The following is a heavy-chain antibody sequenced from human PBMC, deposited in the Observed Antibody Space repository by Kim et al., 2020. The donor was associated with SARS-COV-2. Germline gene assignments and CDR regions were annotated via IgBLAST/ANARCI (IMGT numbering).Heavy chain of an antibody. CDR3: ARSMYDLSNYYYYFLDA. CDR2: IWHDGTHK. CDR1: GFTFSSYN. Sequence: GGSLRLSCAASGFTFSSYNIHWVRQAPGKRLEWVAVIWHDGTHKYYADSVKGRFTISRDNSNNSLFLQMNNLGVGDTAVYYCARSMYDLSNYYYYFLDAWGNGTTVTVSS. J-gene: IGHJ6*03. D-gene: IGHD2-8*01. V-gene: IGHV3-33*01.